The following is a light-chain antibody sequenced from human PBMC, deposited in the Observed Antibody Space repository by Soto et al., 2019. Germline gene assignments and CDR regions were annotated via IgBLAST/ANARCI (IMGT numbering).Light chain of an antibody. CDR3: QQYNSYWT. Sequence: DIQMTQSPSTLSASVGDRVTITCRASQSIRSWLAWYQQKPGKAPKLLIYDASRLESGVPSRFSGSGSGTEFTLTISSLQPDDFAAYYCQQYNSYWTFGQGTTVEIK. J-gene: IGKJ1*01. CDR1: QSIRSW. V-gene: IGKV1-5*01. CDR2: DAS.